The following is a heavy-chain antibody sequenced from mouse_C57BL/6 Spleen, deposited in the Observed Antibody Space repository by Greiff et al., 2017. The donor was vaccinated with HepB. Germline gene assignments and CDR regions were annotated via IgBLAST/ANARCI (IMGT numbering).Heavy chain of an antibody. J-gene: IGHJ1*03. V-gene: IGHV1-39*01. CDR1: GYSFTDYN. Sequence: VQLKESGPELVKPGASVKISCKASGYSFTDYNMNWVKQSNGKSLEWIGVINPNYGTTSYNEKFKSKATLTVDKSSSTAYMQLSSLTSEDSAVYYCARDFDYYGSSYCFDVWGTGTTVTVSS. CDR3: ARDFDYYGSSYCFDV. CDR2: INPNYGTT. D-gene: IGHD1-1*01.